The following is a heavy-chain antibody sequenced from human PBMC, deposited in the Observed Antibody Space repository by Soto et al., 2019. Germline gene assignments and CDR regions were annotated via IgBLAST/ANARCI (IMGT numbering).Heavy chain of an antibody. CDR2: VLPISGST. J-gene: IGHJ4*01. Sequence: QVQLVQSGAEVRKPGSWVKVSCKTSGGLISKYSFNWVRQAPGQGLEWMGGVLPISGSTDYAQKFQGRLTITADRSTSTVYMELSRLRSDDTANYYCATIRVRGGPLRFEDGGQGMLISVSS. CDR3: ATIRVRGGPLRFED. D-gene: IGHD5-12*01. CDR1: GGLISKYS. V-gene: IGHV1-69*06.